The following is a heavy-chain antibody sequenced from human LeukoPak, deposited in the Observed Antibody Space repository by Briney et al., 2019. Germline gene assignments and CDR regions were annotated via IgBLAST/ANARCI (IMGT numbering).Heavy chain of an antibody. CDR3: ARFIPGYCSGGSCLPDSY. CDR1: GYTFTSYV. D-gene: IGHD2-15*01. CDR2: ISAYNGNT. V-gene: IGHV1-18*01. J-gene: IGHJ4*02. Sequence: ASVKVSCKASGYTFTSYVISWVRQAPGQGLEWMGWISAYNGNTNYAQKLQGRVTMTTDTSTSTAYMELRSLRSDDTAVYYCARFIPGYCSGGSCLPDSYWGQGTLVTVSS.